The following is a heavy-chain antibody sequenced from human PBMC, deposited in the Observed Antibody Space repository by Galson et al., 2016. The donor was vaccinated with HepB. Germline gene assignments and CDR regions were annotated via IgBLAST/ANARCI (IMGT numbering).Heavy chain of an antibody. CDR2: IRSKTYGGPT. V-gene: IGHV3-49*03. CDR3: AKARPITMIVVLGEADFDY. J-gene: IGHJ4*02. D-gene: IGHD3-22*01. CDR1: GFTFGDYA. Sequence: SLRLSCAASGFTFGDYAMSWFRQAPGKGLEWVGFIRSKTYGGPTEYAASVKGRFTISRDDSKNIAYLQMNSLRAEDTAVYYCAKARPITMIVVLGEADFDYWGQGTLVTVSS.